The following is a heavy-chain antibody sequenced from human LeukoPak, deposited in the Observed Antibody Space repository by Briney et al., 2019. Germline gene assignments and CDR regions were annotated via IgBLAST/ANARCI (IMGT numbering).Heavy chain of an antibody. V-gene: IGHV3-23*01. J-gene: IGHJ4*02. CDR2: ISGSGGST. CDR3: VREARGYHYTYFDY. CDR1: GFTFSSHA. Sequence: GGSLRLSCAASGFTFSSHAMSWVRQAPGKGLEWVSAISGSGGSTYYAGSVKGRFTVSREDAKNSLYLQMNSLRAGDTAVYYCVREARGYHYTYFDYWGQGTLVTVSS. D-gene: IGHD5-18*01.